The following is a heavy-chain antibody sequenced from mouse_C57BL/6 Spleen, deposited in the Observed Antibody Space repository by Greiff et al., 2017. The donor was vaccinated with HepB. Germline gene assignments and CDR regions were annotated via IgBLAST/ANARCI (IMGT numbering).Heavy chain of an antibody. V-gene: IGHV1-26*01. CDR3: ARSPGGYYAMDY. CDR1: GYTFTDYY. D-gene: IGHD4-1*01. Sequence: EVQLQQSGPELVKPGASVKISCKASGYTFTDYYMNWVKQSHGKSLERIGDLTPNNGGTSSHQNFKGKVTLTVDKASSTAYMELRSLTSEDSAVDYCARSPGGYYAMDYWRQGTSVTVA. J-gene: IGHJ4*01. CDR2: LTPNNGGT.